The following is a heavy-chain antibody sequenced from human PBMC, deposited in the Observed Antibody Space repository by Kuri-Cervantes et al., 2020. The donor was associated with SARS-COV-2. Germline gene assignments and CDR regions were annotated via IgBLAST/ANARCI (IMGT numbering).Heavy chain of an antibody. V-gene: IGHV4-59*01. CDR3: ARSGGPGGIQLWLVPLDY. CDR1: DGSISPYY. D-gene: IGHD5-18*01. CDR2: VYYSGTT. Sequence: SETLSLTCTVSDGSISPYYWGWIRQPPGKGLQWIGFVYYSGTTNYSPSLGSRVTMSVDTSKNKFSLNVSSVTAADTAVYYCARSGGPGGIQLWLVPLDYWGQGTLVTVSS. J-gene: IGHJ4*02.